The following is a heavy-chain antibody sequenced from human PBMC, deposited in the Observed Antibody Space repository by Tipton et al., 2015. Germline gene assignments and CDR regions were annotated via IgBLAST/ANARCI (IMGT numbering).Heavy chain of an antibody. CDR2: IIPIFGTA. Sequence: QSGAEVKKPGSSMKVSCKASGGTFSSYAISWVRQAPGQGLEWMGGIIPIFGTANYAQKFQGRVTITADESTSTGYMELSSLRSEDTAVYYCARDQSIAVRPAVYYYGMDVWGQGTTVTVSS. CDR1: GGTFSSYA. D-gene: IGHD6-6*01. CDR3: ARDQSIAVRPAVYYYGMDV. V-gene: IGHV1-69*01. J-gene: IGHJ6*02.